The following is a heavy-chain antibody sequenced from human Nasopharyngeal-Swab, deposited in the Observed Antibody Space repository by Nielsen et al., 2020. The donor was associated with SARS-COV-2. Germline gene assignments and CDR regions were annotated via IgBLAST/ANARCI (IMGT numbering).Heavy chain of an antibody. D-gene: IGHD1-14*01. CDR3: ARNHPYGMTSPFNYYYYGMDV. J-gene: IGHJ6*02. V-gene: IGHV3-23*01. Sequence: GESLKISCSASGFTFSTYTMNWVRQAPGKGLEWVSLITGGADSTYYADSVKGRFTISRDNSKNTLYLQMNSLRAEDTAVYYCARNHPYGMTSPFNYYYYGMDVWGQGTTVTVSS. CDR1: GFTFSTYT. CDR2: ITGGADST.